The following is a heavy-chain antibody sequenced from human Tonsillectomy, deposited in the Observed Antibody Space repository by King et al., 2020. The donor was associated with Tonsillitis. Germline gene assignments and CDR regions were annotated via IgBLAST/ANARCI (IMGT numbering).Heavy chain of an antibody. J-gene: IGHJ6*03. CDR3: PRGSTDFWSGYYTPYYLDV. D-gene: IGHD3-3*01. Sequence: VQLVQSGAEVKKPGSSVKVSCKSSGGTFSSFAIAWVRQAPGQGLEWMGGIIPTFGKPNYAQKFQGRVPITADRSTSTAYMEVRGLRSEDTAVYFVPRGSTDFWSGYYTPYYLDVWGKGTTVTVSS. CDR2: IIPTFGKP. CDR1: GGTFSSFA. V-gene: IGHV1-69*06.